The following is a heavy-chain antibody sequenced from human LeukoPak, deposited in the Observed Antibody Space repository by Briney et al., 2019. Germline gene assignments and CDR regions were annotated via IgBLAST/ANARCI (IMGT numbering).Heavy chain of an antibody. D-gene: IGHD5-18*01. V-gene: IGHV4-59*01. CDR1: GGSISSYY. J-gene: IGHJ4*02. Sequence: PSETLSLTCTVSGGSISSYYWSWIRQPPGKGLEWIGYIYYSGSTNYNPSLKSRVTISVDTSKNQFSLTLSSVTAADTAVYYCARGQKYIYGYTVTELGSGYFDYWGQGTLVTVSS. CDR3: ARGQKYIYGYTVTELGSGYFDY. CDR2: IYYSGST.